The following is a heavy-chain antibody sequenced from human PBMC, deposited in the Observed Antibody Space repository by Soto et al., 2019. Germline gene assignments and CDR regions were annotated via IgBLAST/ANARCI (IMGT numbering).Heavy chain of an antibody. CDR3: AKGGRQWLVTSDFNY. Sequence: VQLVDSGGGVVQPWRSLRLSCAASGFTFSDYAMHWVRQAPGKGLEWVAVVSHDGRNTHYADSVKGRFTISRDSSKNKVSLEMTSLRAEDTAVYYCAKGGRQWLVTSDFNYWGQGALVTVSS. J-gene: IGHJ4*02. CDR1: GFTFSDYA. CDR2: VSHDGRNT. D-gene: IGHD6-19*01. V-gene: IGHV3-30*18.